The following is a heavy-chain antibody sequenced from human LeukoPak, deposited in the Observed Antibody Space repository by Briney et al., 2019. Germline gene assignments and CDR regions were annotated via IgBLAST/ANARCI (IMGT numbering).Heavy chain of an antibody. Sequence: GGSLRLSCVASGFTFSSYGMNWVRQAPGKGLEWLSSISNSGSYIYYSDSVKGRFTISRGNSKNSLYLQMNSLRAEDTAVYYCASANPILLDYYYYYYMDVWGKGTTVTVSS. CDR3: ASANPILLDYYYYYYMDV. CDR2: ISNSGSYI. D-gene: IGHD3-3*01. V-gene: IGHV3-21*01. J-gene: IGHJ6*03. CDR1: GFTFSSYG.